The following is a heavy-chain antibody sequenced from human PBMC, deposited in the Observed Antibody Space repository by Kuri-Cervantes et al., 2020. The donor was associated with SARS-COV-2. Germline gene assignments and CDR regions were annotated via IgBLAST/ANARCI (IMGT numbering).Heavy chain of an antibody. D-gene: IGHD3-3*01. V-gene: IGHV3-49*04. CDR2: IRSKAYGGTT. CDR3: TRDDFWSGYFNY. Sequence: GGSLRLSCTASGFAFGDYAMSWVRQAPGKGLEWVGFIRSKAYGGTTEYAASVKGRFTISRDDSKSIAYLQMNSLKTEDTAVYYCTRDDFWSGYFNYWGQGTLVTVSS. J-gene: IGHJ4*02. CDR1: GFAFGDYA.